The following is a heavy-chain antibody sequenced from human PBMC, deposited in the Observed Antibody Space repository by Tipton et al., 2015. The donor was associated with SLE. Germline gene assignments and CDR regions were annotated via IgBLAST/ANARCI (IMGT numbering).Heavy chain of an antibody. Sequence: GSLRLSCAASGFTFSDYYMSWIRRAPGKGLEWVSFISGSGTSIYYADSVKGRFTISRDNAKNSLYLQLNSLSAEDTAVYYCARDAGSSSWYYFDYWGQGTLVTVSS. V-gene: IGHV3-11*01. CDR2: ISGSGTSI. CDR3: ARDAGSSSWYYFDY. CDR1: GFTFSDYY. J-gene: IGHJ4*02. D-gene: IGHD6-13*01.